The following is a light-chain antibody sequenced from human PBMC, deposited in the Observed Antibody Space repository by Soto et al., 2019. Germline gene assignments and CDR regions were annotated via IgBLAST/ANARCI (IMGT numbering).Light chain of an antibody. CDR3: AAWDDSLNGWV. V-gene: IGLV1-44*01. Sequence: QSVLTQPPSASGTPGQRVTISCSGSSSNIGSNTVNWYQQLPGTAPKLLIYSNNQRPSGVPGRFSGSKSGNSASLAISGLQCEDEADYYCAAWDDSLNGWVFGGGTKVTVL. CDR2: SNN. CDR1: SSNIGSNT. J-gene: IGLJ3*02.